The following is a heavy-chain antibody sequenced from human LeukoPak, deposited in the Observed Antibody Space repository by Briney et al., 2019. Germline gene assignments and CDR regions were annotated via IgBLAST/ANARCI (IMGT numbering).Heavy chain of an antibody. J-gene: IGHJ4*02. CDR1: GGSISGYY. D-gene: IGHD3-3*01. V-gene: IGHV4-59*08. CDR3: ARHIYEVGGPVVY. CDR2: IYYTGGT. Sequence: PSETLSLTCTVSGGSISGYYWSWIRQPPGKGLEYIGHIYYTGGTRCSPSLKSRVTMSVDTSKNQFSLKLSSVTAADTAVYYCARHIYEVGGPVVYWGQGTLVTVSS.